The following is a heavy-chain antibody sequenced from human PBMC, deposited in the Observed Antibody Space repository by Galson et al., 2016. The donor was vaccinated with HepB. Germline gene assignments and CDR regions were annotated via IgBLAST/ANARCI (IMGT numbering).Heavy chain of an antibody. CDR1: GGSMTGHY. CDR3: ARSPNYFTLYGLDV. D-gene: IGHD2/OR15-2a*01. Sequence: SETLSLTCTVSGGSMTGHYWGWIRQPPGKGLEWIGYIYSSGSTNYSPSLQSRIPMSVDTSKTQLSLEVRSVTAADTALYFCARSPNYFTLYGLDVWGQGTAVTVSS. V-gene: IGHV4-4*08. J-gene: IGHJ6*02. CDR2: IYSSGST.